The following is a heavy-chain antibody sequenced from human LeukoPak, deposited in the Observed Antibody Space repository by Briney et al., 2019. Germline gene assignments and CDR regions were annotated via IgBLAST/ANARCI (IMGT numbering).Heavy chain of an antibody. CDR1: GGSISDYY. Sequence: SETLSLTCTVSGGSISDYYWTWIRQPPGKGLEWIGHIYYSGNTIYNPSLKSRVTVSLDTSKYQLSLKLTSVSAADTAIYYCARVYNPDFYYHMDVWGKGTTVTVSS. J-gene: IGHJ6*03. CDR2: IYYSGNT. D-gene: IGHD1-14*01. CDR3: ARVYNPDFYYHMDV. V-gene: IGHV4-59*12.